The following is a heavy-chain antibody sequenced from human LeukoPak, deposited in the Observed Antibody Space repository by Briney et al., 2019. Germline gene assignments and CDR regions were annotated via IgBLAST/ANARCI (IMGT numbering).Heavy chain of an antibody. CDR2: IKQEGNEK. V-gene: IGHV3-7*05. D-gene: IGHD4-23*01. J-gene: IGHJ4*02. Sequence: GGSLRLSCAAPGFTFRSYWMSWVRQAPGKGLEFVANIKQEGNEKYYVDSVKGRFTISRDNAKNSLYLQMNGLRAEDTAVYYRAANGGPFDFWGQGTLVTVSA. CDR3: AANGGPFDF. CDR1: GFTFRSYW.